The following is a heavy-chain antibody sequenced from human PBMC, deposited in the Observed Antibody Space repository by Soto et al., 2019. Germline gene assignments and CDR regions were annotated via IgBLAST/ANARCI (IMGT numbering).Heavy chain of an antibody. CDR2: IWYDGSNK. CDR3: AREVSDYYDSGGYNDAFDI. Sequence: QVQLVESGGGVVQPGRSLRLSCAASGFTFSSYGMHWVRQAPGKGLEWVSVIWYDGSNKYYADSVKGRFTISRDNSKNTLYLQMNSLRAEDTAVYYCAREVSDYYDSGGYNDAFDIWGQGKMFTVSS. D-gene: IGHD3-22*01. CDR1: GFTFSSYG. V-gene: IGHV3-33*01. J-gene: IGHJ3*02.